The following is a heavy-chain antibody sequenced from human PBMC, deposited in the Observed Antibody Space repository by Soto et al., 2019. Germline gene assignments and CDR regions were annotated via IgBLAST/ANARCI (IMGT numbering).Heavy chain of an antibody. CDR2: IYYSGST. J-gene: IGHJ3*02. CDR3: ARPDYGADDAFDI. CDR1: GGSISSYY. Sequence: SETLSLTCTVSGGSISSYYWSWIRQPPGKGLEWIGYIYYSGSTNYNPSLKSRVTISVDTSKNQFSLKLSSVNAADTAVYYCARPDYGADDAFDIWGQGTMVTVS. V-gene: IGHV4-59*08. D-gene: IGHD4-17*01.